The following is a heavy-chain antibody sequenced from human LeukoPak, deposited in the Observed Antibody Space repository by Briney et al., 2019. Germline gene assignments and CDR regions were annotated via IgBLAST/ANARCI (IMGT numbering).Heavy chain of an antibody. CDR2: IYYSGST. V-gene: IGHV4-28*01. D-gene: IGHD6-13*01. J-gene: IGHJ6*02. CDR3: VRSAAAGTFYYYGMDV. Sequence: SETLSLTCAVSGYSISSSNWWGWIRQPPGKGLEWIGYIYYSGSTYYNPSFKSRVTMSVDTSKNQFSLKLSSVTAVDTAVYYCVRSAAAGTFYYYGMDVWGQGTTVTVSS. CDR1: GYSISSSNW.